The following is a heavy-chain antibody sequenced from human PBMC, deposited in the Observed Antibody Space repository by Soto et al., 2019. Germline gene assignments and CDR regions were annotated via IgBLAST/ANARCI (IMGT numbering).Heavy chain of an antibody. D-gene: IGHD3-9*01. Sequence: SETLSLTCAVYGGSFSGYYWSWIRQPPGKGLEWIGEINHSGSTNYNPSLKSRVTISVDTSKNQFSLKLSSVTTADTAVYYRARVGMDYDILTGYYMNWFDPWGQGTLVTVSS. CDR3: ARVGMDYDILTGYYMNWFDP. CDR2: INHSGST. J-gene: IGHJ5*02. V-gene: IGHV4-34*01. CDR1: GGSFSGYY.